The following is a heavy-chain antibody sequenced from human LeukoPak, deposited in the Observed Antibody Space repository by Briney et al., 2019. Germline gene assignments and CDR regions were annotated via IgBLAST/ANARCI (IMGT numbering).Heavy chain of an antibody. CDR3: ARGRSSSAPYDY. CDR2: IYTGGST. Sequence: PGGSLRLSCAASGFIVSSNYMTWVRLAPGKGLEWVSVIYTGGSTYYADSVKGRFTISRDNSKNTLYLQMNTLRAEDTAVYYCARGRSSSAPYDYWGQGTLVTVSS. D-gene: IGHD6-6*01. V-gene: IGHV3-53*01. J-gene: IGHJ4*02. CDR1: GFIVSSNY.